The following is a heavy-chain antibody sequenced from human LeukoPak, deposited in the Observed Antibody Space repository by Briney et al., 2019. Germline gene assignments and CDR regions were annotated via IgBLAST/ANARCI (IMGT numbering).Heavy chain of an antibody. D-gene: IGHD3-10*01. CDR3: ARDCGDFDGGYVSGFDS. J-gene: IGHJ4*02. CDR2: IKQDRGRK. V-gene: IGHV3-7*01. Sequence: GGSLRLSCAASGFTFNTYWMSWVRQAPGKGLEWVANIKQDRGRKSYIDSVKGRFTISSDNDSNSMYLQMSSMSAEDTAVYYCARDCGDFDGGYVSGFDSWGQGTLVTVSS. CDR1: GFTFNTYW.